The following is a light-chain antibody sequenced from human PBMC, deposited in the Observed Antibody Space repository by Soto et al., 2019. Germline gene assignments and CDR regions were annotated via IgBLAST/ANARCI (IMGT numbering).Light chain of an antibody. CDR3: LQDINYPWT. Sequence: IQMTQSPSSLSASVGDRVTISCRSSQGIGNALGWSQQKPRQPPEVLLSGASNLQSGVPPRFSGSGSGTDFTLAISSLQPEDSATYYCLQDINYPWTFGEGTKVDIK. V-gene: IGKV1-6*02. J-gene: IGKJ1*01. CDR2: GAS. CDR1: QGIGNA.